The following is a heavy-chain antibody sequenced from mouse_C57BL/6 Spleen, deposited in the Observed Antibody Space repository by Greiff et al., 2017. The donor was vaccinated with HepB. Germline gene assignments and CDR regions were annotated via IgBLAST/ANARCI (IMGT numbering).Heavy chain of an antibody. V-gene: IGHV1-55*01. CDR2: IYPGSGST. Sequence: VQLQQPGAELVKPGASVKMSCQASGYTFTSYWITWVKQRPGQGLEWIGDIYPGSGSTNYNEKFKSKATLTVDTSSSTAYMQLSSLTSEDSAVYYCAREGLRKSYFDVWGTGTTVTVSS. CDR1: GYTFTSYW. D-gene: IGHD1-1*01. J-gene: IGHJ1*03. CDR3: AREGLRKSYFDV.